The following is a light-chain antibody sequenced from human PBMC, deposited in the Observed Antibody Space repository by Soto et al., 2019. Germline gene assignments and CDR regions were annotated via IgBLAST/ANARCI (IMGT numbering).Light chain of an antibody. CDR1: SSNIGAGFD. J-gene: IGLJ1*01. CDR3: QSYDTSLSGGSV. CDR2: GNN. V-gene: IGLV1-40*01. Sequence: QSALTQSPSVSGAPGQSVSISCTGTSSNIGAGFDVHWYQQVPATAPKLLIYGNNNRPSGVPDRFSGSKSGSSASLAITGLQAEDEADDYCQSYDTSLSGGSVFGTGTKLTVL.